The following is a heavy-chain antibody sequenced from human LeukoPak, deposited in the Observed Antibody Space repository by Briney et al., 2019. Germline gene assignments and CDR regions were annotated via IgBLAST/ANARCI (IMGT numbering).Heavy chain of an antibody. CDR3: ARGDFWSGPDY. D-gene: IGHD3-3*01. CDR2: INHSGST. V-gene: IGHV4-34*01. J-gene: IGHJ4*02. Sequence: PSETLSLTCAVYGGSFSGYYWSWIRQPPGKGLEWIGEINHSGSTNYNPSLKSRVTIPVDTSKNQFSLKLSSVTAADTAVYYCARGDFWSGPDYWGQGTLVTVSS. CDR1: GGSFSGYY.